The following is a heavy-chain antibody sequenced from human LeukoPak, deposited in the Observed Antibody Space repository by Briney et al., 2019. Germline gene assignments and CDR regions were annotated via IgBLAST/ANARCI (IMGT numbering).Heavy chain of an antibody. CDR1: GFTFSSYW. D-gene: IGHD2-2*02. Sequence: GGSLRLSCAASGFTFSSYWMSWVRQPPGKGLEWVANIKQDGSEKYYVGSVRGRFTISRDNAKNSLDLQMSSLRAEDTAVYYCARERGGYCSGATCYKAFDIWGQGTMVTVSS. CDR3: ARERGGYCSGATCYKAFDI. J-gene: IGHJ3*02. V-gene: IGHV3-7*01. CDR2: IKQDGSEK.